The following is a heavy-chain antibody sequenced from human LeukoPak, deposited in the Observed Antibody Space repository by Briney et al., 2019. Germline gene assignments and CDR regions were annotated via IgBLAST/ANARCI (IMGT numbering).Heavy chain of an antibody. Sequence: GGSLRLSCAASGFTFSRYAMSWVRQAPGKGLEWVPAISGSGGNTYYADSVKGRFTISRDNSKNTLYLQLNSLRAEDTAVYYCAKDPRTYYYDSGGYYYDYWGQGTLVTVSS. D-gene: IGHD3-22*01. CDR3: AKDPRTYYYDSGGYYYDY. V-gene: IGHV3-23*01. CDR2: ISGSGGNT. CDR1: GFTFSRYA. J-gene: IGHJ4*02.